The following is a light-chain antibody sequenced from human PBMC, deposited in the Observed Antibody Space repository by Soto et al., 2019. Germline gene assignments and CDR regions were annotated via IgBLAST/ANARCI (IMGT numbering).Light chain of an antibody. J-gene: IGKJ5*01. CDR1: QSVSSSY. V-gene: IGKV3D-20*02. CDR3: QQRGDWPPIT. Sequence: VLTQSPATLSLSPGERATLSCRASQSVSSSYLAWYQQKPGQAPRLLIYGASSRATGIPARFSGSGSGTDFTLTISSLEPEDFAVYYCQQRGDWPPITFGQGTRLRL. CDR2: GAS.